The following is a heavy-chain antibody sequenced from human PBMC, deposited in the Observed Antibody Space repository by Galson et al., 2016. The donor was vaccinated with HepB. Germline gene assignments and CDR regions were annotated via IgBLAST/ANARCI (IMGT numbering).Heavy chain of an antibody. CDR1: GLNVTTNY. CDR3: ARSAMTRGAPLAYFDY. Sequence: SLRLSCAASGLNVTTNYMAWVRQAPGKGLKWVSVIYTDDNTYFAASVKGRFTISRDSSKNTVHLHMGSLKGEDTAVYYCARSAMTRGAPLAYFDYWGQGILVTVSS. CDR2: IYTDDNT. V-gene: IGHV3-53*01. D-gene: IGHD3-10*01. J-gene: IGHJ4*02.